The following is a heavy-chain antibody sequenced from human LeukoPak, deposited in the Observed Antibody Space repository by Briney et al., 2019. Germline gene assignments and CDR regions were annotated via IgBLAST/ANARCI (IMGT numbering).Heavy chain of an antibody. Sequence: SETLSLTCSVSGGSISIYYWTWIRQPPGKALEWIGYIYYSGIIKYNPSLKSRATISVDTSQNQFSLKLTSLTAADTAVYYCARGSYSFDSSSSPLGPLFDSWGQGTLVTVSS. J-gene: IGHJ4*02. D-gene: IGHD3-22*01. CDR3: ARGSYSFDSSSSPLGPLFDS. CDR1: GGSISIYY. CDR2: IYYSGII. V-gene: IGHV4-59*01.